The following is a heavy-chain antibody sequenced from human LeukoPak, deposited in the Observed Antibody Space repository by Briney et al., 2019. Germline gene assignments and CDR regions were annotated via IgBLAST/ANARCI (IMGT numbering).Heavy chain of an antibody. CDR1: GFTFNSYA. D-gene: IGHD6-13*01. Sequence: GGSLRLSCAASGFTFNSYAMSWVRQAPGKGLEWVSSISGSGHSTYYADSVKGRFTISRDNSKNTVYLQMNSLRAEDTAVYYCAKMYSSSWYYRPYFDYWGQGTLVTVSS. CDR3: AKMYSSSWYYRPYFDY. V-gene: IGHV3-23*01. CDR2: ISGSGHST. J-gene: IGHJ4*02.